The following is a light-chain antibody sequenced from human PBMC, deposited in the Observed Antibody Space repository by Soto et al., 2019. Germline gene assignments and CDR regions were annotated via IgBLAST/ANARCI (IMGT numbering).Light chain of an antibody. CDR1: ESIRND. Sequence: DIQMTQSPSSLSASLGDSVTITCRPSESIRNDLNWFQQRPGKAPRLLIYDTFNLQSGVPPRFSGSVSGSEFTLTISSLQAGDSAIYFCQQSFTTPLTFGHGTKVDV. CDR2: DTF. V-gene: IGKV1-39*01. J-gene: IGKJ3*01. CDR3: QQSFTTPLT.